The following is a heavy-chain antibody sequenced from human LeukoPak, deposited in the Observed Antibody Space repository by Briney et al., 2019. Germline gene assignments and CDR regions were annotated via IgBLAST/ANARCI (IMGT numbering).Heavy chain of an antibody. CDR1: GDSVSSSSAA. J-gene: IGHJ4*02. CDR2: TYYRSKWYN. Sequence: SQTLSLTCAISGDSVSSSSAAWSWIRQSPSRGLEWLGRTYYRSKWYNDYAVSVKSRITINPDASKNQFSLQLNSMTPEDTAVYYCAREGSEGYLFDYWGQGTLVTVSS. V-gene: IGHV6-1*01. CDR3: AREGSEGYLFDY. D-gene: IGHD1-1*01.